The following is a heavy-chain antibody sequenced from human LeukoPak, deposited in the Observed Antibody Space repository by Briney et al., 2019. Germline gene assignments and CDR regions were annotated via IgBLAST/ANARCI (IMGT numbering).Heavy chain of an antibody. V-gene: IGHV3-30*02. Sequence: GGSLRLSCAASGFTFSSYGMHWVRQAPGKGLEWVAFIRYDGSNKYYADSVKGRFTISRDNSKNTLYLQMNSLRAEDTAVYYCSGTTRSYYYYMDVWGKGTTVTVSS. CDR3: SGTTRSYYYYMDV. D-gene: IGHD1-7*01. CDR2: IRYDGSNK. CDR1: GFTFSSYG. J-gene: IGHJ6*03.